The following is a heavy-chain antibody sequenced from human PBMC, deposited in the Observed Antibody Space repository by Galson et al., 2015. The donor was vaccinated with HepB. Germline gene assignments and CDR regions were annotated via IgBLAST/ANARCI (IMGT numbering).Heavy chain of an antibody. D-gene: IGHD3-9*01. V-gene: IGHV3-66*01. CDR3: ARAPLSRYFDWLPNPYYFDY. CDR2: IYSGGAT. J-gene: IGHJ4*02. Sequence: SLRLSCAASGFTASSNYMSWVRQAPGKGLEWVSIIYSGGATYYADSVKGRFTISRDSSKNTLYLQMNSLRAEDTAVYYCARAPLSRYFDWLPNPYYFDYWGQGTLVTVSS. CDR1: GFTASSNY.